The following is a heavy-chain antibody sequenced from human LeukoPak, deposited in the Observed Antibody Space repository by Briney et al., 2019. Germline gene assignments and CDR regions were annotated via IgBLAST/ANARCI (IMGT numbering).Heavy chain of an antibody. CDR2: IRQDGRET. Sequence: PGGSLRLSCAASPGITFSDYWMKWVRQAPGKGLEWVAIIRQDGRETLYLDSVRGRFTISRDNAKSSVYLEINSLRAEDTAVYYCVGGIGWQPDYWGQGTLVTVSS. CDR3: VGGIGWQPDY. CDR1: PGITFSDYW. V-gene: IGHV3-7*03. J-gene: IGHJ4*02. D-gene: IGHD6-19*01.